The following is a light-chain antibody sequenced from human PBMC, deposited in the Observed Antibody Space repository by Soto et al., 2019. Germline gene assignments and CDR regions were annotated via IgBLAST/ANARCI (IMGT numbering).Light chain of an antibody. V-gene: IGKV3-11*01. J-gene: IGKJ4*01. CDR2: GAS. Sequence: EIVMTQSPATLSVSPGERATLSCRARQTVSTYLSWYQHKPGQAPRLLIYGASNRATGIPARFSGSGSGTDFTLTISSLEPEDSAVYYCQQRYNWLTFGGGTRVEIK. CDR1: QTVSTY. CDR3: QQRYNWLT.